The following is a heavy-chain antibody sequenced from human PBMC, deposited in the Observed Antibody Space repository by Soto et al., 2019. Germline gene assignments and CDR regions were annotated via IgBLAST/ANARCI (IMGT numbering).Heavy chain of an antibody. D-gene: IGHD6-13*01. CDR1: GFTFSLYE. J-gene: IGHJ6*02. V-gene: IGHV3-48*03. CDR3: ERENSPAGLDV. CDR2: ISTIGSTI. Sequence: EVQLVESGGGLAQPGGSLRLSCAASGFTFSLYEMTWVRQAPGKGLEWLSYISTIGSTIYHADSVKGRFTISRDNAKNSLFLQMNSLRAEDTAVYYCERENSPAGLDVWGQGTTVTVSS.